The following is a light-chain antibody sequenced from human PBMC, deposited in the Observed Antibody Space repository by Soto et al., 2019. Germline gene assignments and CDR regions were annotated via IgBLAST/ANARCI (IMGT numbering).Light chain of an antibody. CDR2: GAS. J-gene: IGKJ4*01. CDR1: RNINRK. CDR3: QQYYDYPPLI. Sequence: EIVMPQSPATLSVSPGERATLSCRASRNINRKLAWYQQKPAQAPRLLISGASTRATGIPARFSGSGSGTEFTLTISSLQSEDFAVYYCQQYYDYPPLIFGGGTKVEIK. V-gene: IGKV3-15*01.